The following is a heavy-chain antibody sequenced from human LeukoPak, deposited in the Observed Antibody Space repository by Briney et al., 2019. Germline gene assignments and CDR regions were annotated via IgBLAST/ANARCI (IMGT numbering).Heavy chain of an antibody. CDR1: GYTFTGYY. D-gene: IGHD3-16*02. V-gene: IGHV1-2*02. CDR2: INPNSGGT. Sequence: ASVKVSCRASGYTFTGYYMHWVRQAPGQGLEWMGWINPNSGGTNYAQKFQGRVTMTRDTSISTAYMELSRLRSDDTAVYYCARDRGMITFGGVIVIPDFPDYWDQGTLVTVSS. CDR3: ARDRGMITFGGVIVIPDFPDY. J-gene: IGHJ4*02.